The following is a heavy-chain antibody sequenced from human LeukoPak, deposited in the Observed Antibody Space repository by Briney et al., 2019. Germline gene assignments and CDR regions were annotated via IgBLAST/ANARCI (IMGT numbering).Heavy chain of an antibody. J-gene: IGHJ6*03. CDR2: ISRASESI. Sequence: PGGSLRLSCEASGFNFNTYSMAWVRQAPGKGLEWVSIISRASESIFYADSVKGRFTISRDNAKNSLYLQMNSLRAEDTAVYYCARDRIAAAGIYYYYYMDVWGKGTTVTISS. CDR3: ARDRIAAAGIYYYYYMDV. CDR1: GFNFNTYS. V-gene: IGHV3-21*04. D-gene: IGHD6-13*01.